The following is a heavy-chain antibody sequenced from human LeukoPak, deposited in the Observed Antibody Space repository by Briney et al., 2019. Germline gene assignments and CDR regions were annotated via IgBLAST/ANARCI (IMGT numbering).Heavy chain of an antibody. V-gene: IGHV3-23*01. J-gene: IGHJ4*02. Sequence: GGSLSLTCAASGFTFSSYAMSWVRQAPGKGLEWVSAISGSGGSTYYADSVKGRFTISRDNSKNTLYLQMNSLRAEDTAVYYCAKPHYYGSGSYHYWGQGTLVTVSS. CDR1: GFTFSSYA. D-gene: IGHD3-10*01. CDR2: ISGSGGST. CDR3: AKPHYYGSGSYHY.